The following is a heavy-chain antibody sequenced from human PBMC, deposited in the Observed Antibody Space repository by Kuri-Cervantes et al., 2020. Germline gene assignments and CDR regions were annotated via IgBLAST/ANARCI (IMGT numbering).Heavy chain of an antibody. Sequence: SETLSLTCTVSGGSISSSSYYWDWIRQLPGKGLEWIGSIYYSGSTYYNPSLKSRVTISADTSKNQFSLKLTSVTATDTAVYYCARDYFGDYYFDYWGQGTLVTVSS. CDR1: GGSISSSSYY. D-gene: IGHD4-17*01. V-gene: IGHV4-39*02. J-gene: IGHJ4*02. CDR3: ARDYFGDYYFDY. CDR2: IYYSGST.